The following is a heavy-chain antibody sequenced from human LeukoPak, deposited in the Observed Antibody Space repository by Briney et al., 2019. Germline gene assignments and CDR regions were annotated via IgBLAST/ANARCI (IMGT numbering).Heavy chain of an antibody. CDR1: RGSISSYY. CDR3: VRHAVSAGGLTTSWFDP. D-gene: IGHD6-13*01. J-gene: IGHJ5*02. Sequence: KPSETLSLTCSVSRGSISSYYWSWIRQPPGKGLEWIGYIYYIGTTNYNPSLKGRVTISVDTSKSQFSLKLSSVTAADTAVYYCVRHAVSAGGLTTSWFDPWGQGTLVTVSS. CDR2: IYYIGTT. V-gene: IGHV4-59*08.